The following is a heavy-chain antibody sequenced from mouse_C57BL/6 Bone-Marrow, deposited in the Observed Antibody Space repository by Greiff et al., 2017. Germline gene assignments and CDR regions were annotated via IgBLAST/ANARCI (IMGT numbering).Heavy chain of an antibody. CDR2: IYPGSGST. CDR1: GYTFTSYW. V-gene: IGHV1-55*01. J-gene: IGHJ3*01. D-gene: IGHD2-4*01. CDR3: ARWIYYDCDEAWFAY. Sequence: VQLQQPGAELVKPGASVKMSCKASGYTFTSYWITWVKQRPGQGLEWIGDIYPGSGSTNYNEKFKSKATLTVDTSSSTAYMQLSSLTSEDSAVYYCARWIYYDCDEAWFAYWGQGTLVTVSA.